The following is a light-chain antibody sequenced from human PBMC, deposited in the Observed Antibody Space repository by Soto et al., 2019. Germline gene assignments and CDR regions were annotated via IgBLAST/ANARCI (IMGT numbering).Light chain of an antibody. CDR1: RSNIGSNF. V-gene: IGLV1-47*02. CDR3: AAWDDSLSGLV. CDR2: SND. J-gene: IGLJ2*01. Sequence: QSVLTQPPSASGTPGQRVTISCSGSRSNIGSNFAFWYQQLPGTAPKLLIYSNDQRPSGVSGRFSGSKSGTSVSLAISGLRSEDGAHYYCAAWDDSLSGLVFGGGTKLTVL.